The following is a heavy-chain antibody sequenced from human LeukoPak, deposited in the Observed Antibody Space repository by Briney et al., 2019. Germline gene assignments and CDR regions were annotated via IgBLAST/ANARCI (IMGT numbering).Heavy chain of an antibody. D-gene: IGHD6-6*01. V-gene: IGHV1-46*01. Sequence: GASVKVSCKASGYTFTSYYMHWVRQAPGQGLEWMGIINPSGGSTSYAQKFQGRVTMTRDMSTSTVYMELSSLRSEDTAVYYCASQAARREVGVDYWGQGTLVTVSS. J-gene: IGHJ4*02. CDR3: ASQAARREVGVDY. CDR1: GYTFTSYY. CDR2: INPSGGST.